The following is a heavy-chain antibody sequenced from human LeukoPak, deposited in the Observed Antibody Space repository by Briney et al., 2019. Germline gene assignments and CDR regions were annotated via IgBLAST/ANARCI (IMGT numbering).Heavy chain of an antibody. CDR2: IYPGDSDT. CDR1: GYTFTSYG. Sequence: KVSCKASGYTFTSYGISWVRQMPGKGLEWMGIIYPGDSDTRYSPSFQGQVIISVDKSISTAYLQWSSLKASDTAMYYCARRVNNWFDPWGQGTLVTVSS. CDR3: ARRVNNWFDP. V-gene: IGHV5-51*01. J-gene: IGHJ5*02. D-gene: IGHD3-10*01.